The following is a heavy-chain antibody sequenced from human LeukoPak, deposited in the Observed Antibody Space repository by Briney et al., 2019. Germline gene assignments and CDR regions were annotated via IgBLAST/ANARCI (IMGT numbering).Heavy chain of an antibody. V-gene: IGHV4-31*03. D-gene: IGHD3-22*01. CDR1: GGSISSGGYY. J-gene: IGHJ4*02. CDR2: IYYSGST. Sequence: SQTLSLTCTVSGGSISSGGYYWSWIRQHPGKGLEWIGYIYYSGSTYYNPSLKSRVTISVDTSKNQFSLKLSSVTAADTAVYYCARGENNYYDSSGYPFDYWGQGTLVTVSS. CDR3: ARGENNYYDSSGYPFDY.